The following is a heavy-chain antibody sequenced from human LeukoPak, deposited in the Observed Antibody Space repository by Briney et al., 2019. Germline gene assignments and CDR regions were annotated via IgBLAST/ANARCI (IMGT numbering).Heavy chain of an antibody. CDR2: ISYDGSNK. J-gene: IGHJ5*02. V-gene: IGHV3-30*01. CDR1: GFTFSSYA. Sequence: GGSLRLSCAASGFTFSSYAMHWVRQAPGKGLEWVAVISYDGSNKYYADSVKGRFTISRDNSKSTLYLQMNSLRAEDTAVYYCARSLTRTLIAAAGPWGQGTLVTVSS. CDR3: ARSLTRTLIAAAGP. D-gene: IGHD6-13*01.